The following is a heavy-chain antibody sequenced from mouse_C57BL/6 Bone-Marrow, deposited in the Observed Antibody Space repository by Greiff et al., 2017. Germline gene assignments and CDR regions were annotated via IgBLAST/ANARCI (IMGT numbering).Heavy chain of an antibody. CDR3: ATKGGPYYDYDGLDY. CDR1: GYAFSSYW. Sequence: QVQLKQSGAELVKPGASVKISCKASGYAFSSYWMNWVKQRPGKGLEWIGQIYPGDGDTNYTGKFKGKATLTADKSSSTAYMQLSSLTSEDSAFYVCATKGGPYYDYDGLDYGGQGTTLTVSS. V-gene: IGHV1-80*01. J-gene: IGHJ2*01. CDR2: IYPGDGDT. D-gene: IGHD2-4*01.